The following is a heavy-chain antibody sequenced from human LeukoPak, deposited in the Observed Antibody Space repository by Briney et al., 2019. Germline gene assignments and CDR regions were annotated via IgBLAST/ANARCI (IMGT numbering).Heavy chain of an antibody. CDR3: ARGFFLFGSRYYDFWSGYQPPYYFDY. J-gene: IGHJ4*02. D-gene: IGHD3-3*01. CDR1: GGSFSGYY. V-gene: IGHV4-34*01. CDR2: INHSGST. Sequence: SETLSFTCAVYGGSFSGYYWSWIRQPPGKGLEWIGEINHSGSTNYNPSLKSRVTISVDTSKNQFSLKLSSVTAADTAVYYCARGFFLFGSRYYDFWSGYQPPYYFDYWGQGTLVTVSS.